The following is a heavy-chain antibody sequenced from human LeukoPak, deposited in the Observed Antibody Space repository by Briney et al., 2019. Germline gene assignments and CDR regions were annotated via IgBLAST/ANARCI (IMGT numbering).Heavy chain of an antibody. J-gene: IGHJ4*02. D-gene: IGHD4-17*01. CDR1: GGSISSGGYS. CDR3: ASVQLEGDYDIFDY. CDR2: IYHSGST. V-gene: IGHV4-30-2*01. Sequence: PSQTLSLTCAVSGGSISSGGYSWSWIRQPPGKGLEWIGYIYHSGSTYYNPSLKSRVTISVDRSKNQFSLKLSSVTAADTAVYYCASVQLEGDYDIFDYWGQGTLVTVSS.